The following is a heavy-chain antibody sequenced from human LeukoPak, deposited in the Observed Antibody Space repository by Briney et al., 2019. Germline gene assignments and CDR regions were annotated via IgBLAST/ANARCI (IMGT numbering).Heavy chain of an antibody. Sequence: AGGSLRLSCAASGFTFSSYAMSWVRQAPGKGLEWVSAISGSGGSTYYADSVKGRFTISRDNSKNTLYLQMNSLRAEDTAVYYCEKDGYNSCCYYWFDPWGQGTLVTVSS. CDR1: GFTFSSYA. D-gene: IGHD6-13*01. CDR2: ISGSGGST. J-gene: IGHJ5*02. CDR3: EKDGYNSCCYYWFDP. V-gene: IGHV3-23*01.